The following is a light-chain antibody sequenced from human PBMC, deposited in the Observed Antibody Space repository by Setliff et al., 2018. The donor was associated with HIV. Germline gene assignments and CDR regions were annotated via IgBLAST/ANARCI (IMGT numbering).Light chain of an antibody. CDR2: DVS. CDR3: SSYTSSTPLYV. Sequence: QSALAQPASVSGSPGHSITISCTGTSSDVGGYNYVSWYQQHPGKAPKLMISDVSNGPSGVSNRFSGSKSGNTASLTISGLQAEDEADYYCSSYTSSTPLYVFGTGTKATV. CDR1: SSDVGGYNY. J-gene: IGLJ1*01. V-gene: IGLV2-14*03.